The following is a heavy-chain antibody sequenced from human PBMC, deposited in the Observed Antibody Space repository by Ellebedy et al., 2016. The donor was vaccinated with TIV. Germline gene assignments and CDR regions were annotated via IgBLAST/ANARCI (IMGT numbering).Heavy chain of an antibody. V-gene: IGHV3-23*01. D-gene: IGHD2-2*01. CDR1: GFTFSSYA. CDR3: AQDRFTPAGRDEL. CDR2: ITGSGANT. Sequence: GESLKISCAASGFTFSSYAMSWVRQAPGKGLEWVSSITGSGANTYYADSVKGRFTISRDNSQNTLYLQMNSLRAEDTAVYYCAQDRFTPAGRDELWGQGTMVTVSS. J-gene: IGHJ3*01.